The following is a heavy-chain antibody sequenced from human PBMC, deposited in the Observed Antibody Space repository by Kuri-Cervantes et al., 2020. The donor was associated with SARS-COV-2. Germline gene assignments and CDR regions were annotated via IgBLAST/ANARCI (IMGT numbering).Heavy chain of an antibody. V-gene: IGHV4-39*01. CDR3: AYSNWDTGESWFDP. Sequence: LSLTCTVSGGSISSSSYYWGWIRQPPGKGLEWIGSIYYSGSTYYNPSLKSRVTISVDTSKNQFSLKLSSVTAADTAVYYCAYSNWDTGESWFDPWGQGTLVTVSS. CDR2: IYYSGST. J-gene: IGHJ5*02. CDR1: GGSISSSSYY. D-gene: IGHD7-27*01.